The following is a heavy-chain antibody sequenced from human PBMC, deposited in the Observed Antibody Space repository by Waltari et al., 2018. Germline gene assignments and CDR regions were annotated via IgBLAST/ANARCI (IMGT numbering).Heavy chain of an antibody. V-gene: IGHV4-39*01. CDR1: GGSIRSNIYL. Sequence: QPQLQESGPGLVKPSETLSLTCTVPGGSIRSNIYLGWIRQSPGKGLEWIGSIYYSGSTYYSLSLKSRVTISVDTSKNKFSLKLSSVTGADTAVYYCARCGGTGCNLFNPWGQGALVTVSS. D-gene: IGHD6-19*01. CDR3: ARCGGTGCNLFNP. J-gene: IGHJ5*02. CDR2: IYYSGST.